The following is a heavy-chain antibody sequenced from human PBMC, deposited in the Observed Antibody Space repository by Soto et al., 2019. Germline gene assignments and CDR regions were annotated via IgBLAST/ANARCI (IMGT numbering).Heavy chain of an antibody. CDR1: GGSISSGGYC. CDR2: MYNSGST. V-gene: IGHV4-31*01. D-gene: IGHD1-26*01. Sequence: QVQLQESGPGLVKPSQTLSLTCTVSGGSISSGGYCWSWNRQHPGAGLEWFGFMYNSGSTSYNPSPKSPATISVDTSTSQFALSLMSVTAADTAVYYCARGGDTTKVDYWGQGTLVTVSS. CDR3: ARGGDTTKVDY. J-gene: IGHJ4*02.